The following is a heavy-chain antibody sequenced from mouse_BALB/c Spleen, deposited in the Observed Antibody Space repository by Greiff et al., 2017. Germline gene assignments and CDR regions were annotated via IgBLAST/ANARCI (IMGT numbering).Heavy chain of an antibody. Sequence: VQLQQSGAELVRPGTSVKVSCKASGYAFTNYLIEWVKQRPGQGLEWIGVINPGSGGTNYNEKFKGKATLTADKSSSTAYMQLSSLTSDDSAVYFCAREPYGSSSYFEVWGAGTTVTVSS. V-gene: IGHV1-54*01. CDR2: INPGSGGT. CDR1: GYAFTNYL. CDR3: AREPYGSSSYFEV. J-gene: IGHJ1*01. D-gene: IGHD1-1*01.